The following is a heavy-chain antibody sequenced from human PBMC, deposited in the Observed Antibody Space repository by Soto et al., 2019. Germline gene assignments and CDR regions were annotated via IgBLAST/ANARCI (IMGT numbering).Heavy chain of an antibody. D-gene: IGHD2-2*01. J-gene: IGHJ4*02. CDR2: ISYDGSNK. CDR1: GFTFSSYA. V-gene: IGHV3-30-3*01. Sequence: PGGSLRLSCAASGFTFSSYAMHWVRQAPGKGLEWVAVISYDGSNKYYAESVKGRFTISRDNSKNTLYLQMNSLRAEDTAVYYCARPTPATASPFDYWGQGTLVTVSS. CDR3: ARPTPATASPFDY.